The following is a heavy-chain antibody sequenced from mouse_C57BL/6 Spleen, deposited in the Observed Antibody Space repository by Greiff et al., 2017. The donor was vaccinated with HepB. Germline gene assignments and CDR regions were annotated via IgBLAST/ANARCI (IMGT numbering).Heavy chain of an antibody. CDR2: INPNNGGT. J-gene: IGHJ4*01. D-gene: IGHD2-14*01. V-gene: IGHV1-22*01. CDR1: GYTFTVYN. Sequence: EVQLQQSGPELVKPGASVKMSCKASGYTFTVYNMHWVKQSHGKSLEWIGYINPNNGGTSYNQKFKGKATLTVNKSSSTAYMELRSLTSEDSAVYYCARQRKIGYYYAMDYWGQGTSVTVSS. CDR3: ARQRKIGYYYAMDY.